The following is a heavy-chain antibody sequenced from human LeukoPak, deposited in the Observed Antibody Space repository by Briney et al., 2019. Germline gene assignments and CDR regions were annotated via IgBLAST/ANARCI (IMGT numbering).Heavy chain of an antibody. V-gene: IGHV1-18*01. D-gene: IGHD1-26*01. Sequence: ASVKVFRKSSGYTFTSYGIIWVRQAPGQGLEWMGWISAYNGNTNYAQKLQGRVTMTTDTSTSTAYMELRSLRSDDTAVYYCARDHGGSYSNYYYYGMDVWGQGTTVTVSS. CDR2: ISAYNGNT. CDR1: GYTFTSYG. CDR3: ARDHGGSYSNYYYYGMDV. J-gene: IGHJ6*02.